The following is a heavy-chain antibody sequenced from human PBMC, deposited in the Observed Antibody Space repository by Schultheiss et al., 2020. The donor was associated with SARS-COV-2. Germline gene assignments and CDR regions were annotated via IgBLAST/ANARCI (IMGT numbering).Heavy chain of an antibody. J-gene: IGHJ2*01. CDR2: IWYDGSNK. CDR3: ARPSVVTARSWYFDL. CDR1: GFTFSSYG. Sequence: SLKISCAASGFTFSSYGMHWVRQAPGKGLEWVAVIWYDGSNKYYADSVKGRFTISRDNSKNTLYLQMNSLRAEDTAVYYCARPSVVTARSWYFDLWGRGTLVTVSS. D-gene: IGHD2-21*02. V-gene: IGHV3-33*01.